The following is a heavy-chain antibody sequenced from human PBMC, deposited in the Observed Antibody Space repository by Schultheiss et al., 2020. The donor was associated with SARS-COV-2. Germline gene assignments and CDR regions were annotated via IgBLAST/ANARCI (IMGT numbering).Heavy chain of an antibody. CDR3: ARVTVTTGFDY. D-gene: IGHD4-17*01. V-gene: IGHV4-59*08. J-gene: IGHJ4*02. CDR2: VHNSGTT. Sequence: SETLSLTCTVSSGSISSYYWSWIRQPPGKGLEWIGSVHNSGTTYYNPSLKSRVTISVDTSKNQFSLKLSSVTAADTAVYYCARVTVTTGFDYWGQGTLVTVSS. CDR1: SGSISSYY.